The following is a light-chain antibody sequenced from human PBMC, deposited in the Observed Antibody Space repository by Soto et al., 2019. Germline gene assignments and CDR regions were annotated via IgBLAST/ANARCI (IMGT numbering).Light chain of an antibody. Sequence: EIVLTQSPATLSLSPGNRATLSCRASQSVSGYLAWYQQKPGQAPRLLIYDASNRATRLPARFSGSGSGTDVTLTITSLEREDFEDYYCQQRSNWSSTFGGGTKLEI. CDR2: DAS. CDR3: QQRSNWSST. V-gene: IGKV3-11*01. J-gene: IGKJ4*01. CDR1: QSVSGY.